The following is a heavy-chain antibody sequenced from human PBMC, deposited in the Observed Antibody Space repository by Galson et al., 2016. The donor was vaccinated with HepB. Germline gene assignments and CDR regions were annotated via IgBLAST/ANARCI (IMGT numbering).Heavy chain of an antibody. CDR3: AKLPRFGVDS. D-gene: IGHD3-10*01. J-gene: IGHJ4*02. V-gene: IGHV3-23*01. CDR2: ITGSGGST. Sequence: FLRLSCAASGFTFSNYAVSWVRQAPGKGLEWVSLITGSGGSTYYADSVKGRFTISRDNSRNTLYLQMNSLRTEDTAVYYCAKLPRFGVDSWGQGTLVTVSS. CDR1: GFTFSNYA.